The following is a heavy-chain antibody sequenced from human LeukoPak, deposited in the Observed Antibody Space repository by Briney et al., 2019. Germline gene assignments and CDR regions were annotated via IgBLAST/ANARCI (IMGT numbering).Heavy chain of an antibody. J-gene: IGHJ4*02. CDR1: GYTFTGYY. V-gene: IGHV1-2*02. Sequence: ASVKVSCKASGYTFTGYYMHWVRQAPGQGLEWMGWINPNTGGTYYAQKFQGRVTMTRDTSISTAYMELSRLRSDDTAVYYCARARYYYDSSGYYQLGYWGQGTLVTVSS. D-gene: IGHD3-22*01. CDR2: INPNTGGT. CDR3: ARARYYYDSSGYYQLGY.